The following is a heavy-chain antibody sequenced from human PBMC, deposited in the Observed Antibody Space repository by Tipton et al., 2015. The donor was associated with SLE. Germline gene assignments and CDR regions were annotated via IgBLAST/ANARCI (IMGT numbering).Heavy chain of an antibody. J-gene: IGHJ4*02. Sequence: QLVQSGGGLVKPGGSVRLSCSASGFSFVDFYMSFIRQAPGKGLEWVSSISGIGTTTYYADSVKGRFTISRDNAKNSLYLQMISLRVEDTAVYYCARVGNNWNYEVDYLDDWGQGSLVSVSS. CDR2: ISGIGTTT. CDR1: GFSFVDFY. D-gene: IGHD1-7*01. V-gene: IGHV3-11*04. CDR3: ARVGNNWNYEVDYLDD.